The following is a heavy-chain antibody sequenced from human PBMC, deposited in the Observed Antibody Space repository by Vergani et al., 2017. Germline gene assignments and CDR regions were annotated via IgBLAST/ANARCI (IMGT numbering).Heavy chain of an antibody. Sequence: EVPFFHSFSSFNNPGAPLPLSFKVSGYTFTAPYMHFFKQAPGKGLEWLVLFYPEYCETISAENFKFIVPIAADPSTYIDHLELISLRSEEKDVYYCATPQTGNKGGMEVWGQGNTVIVSS. V-gene: IGHV1-69-2*01. CDR1: GYTFTAPY. J-gene: IGHJ6*02. D-gene: IGHD3-10*01. CDR3: ATPQTGNKGGMEV. CDR2: FYPEYCET.